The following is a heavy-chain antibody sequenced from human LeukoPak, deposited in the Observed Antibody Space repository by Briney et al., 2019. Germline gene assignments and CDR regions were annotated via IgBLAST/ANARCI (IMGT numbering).Heavy chain of an antibody. CDR3: ARDFAEIDAFDI. CDR2: ISSSSSYI. V-gene: IGHV3-21*01. Sequence: GSLRLSCAASGFTFSSYSMNWVRQAPGKGLEWVSSISSSSSYIYYADSVKGRFTISRDNAKNSLYLQMNSLRAEDTAVYYCARDFAEIDAFDIWGQGTMVTVSS. D-gene: IGHD5-24*01. CDR1: GFTFSSYS. J-gene: IGHJ3*02.